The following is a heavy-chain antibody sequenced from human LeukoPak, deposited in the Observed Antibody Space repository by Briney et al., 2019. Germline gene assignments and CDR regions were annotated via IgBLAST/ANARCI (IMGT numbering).Heavy chain of an antibody. D-gene: IGHD3-16*02. V-gene: IGHV3-30*18. Sequence: GGSLRLSCAASGFTFSSYGMHWVRQAPGKGLEWVAVISYDGSNKYYADSVKGRFTISRDNSKNTLYLQMNSLKAEDTAVYYCAKALEFDYWGQGTLVTVSS. CDR3: AKALEFDY. CDR2: ISYDGSNK. J-gene: IGHJ4*02. CDR1: GFTFSSYG.